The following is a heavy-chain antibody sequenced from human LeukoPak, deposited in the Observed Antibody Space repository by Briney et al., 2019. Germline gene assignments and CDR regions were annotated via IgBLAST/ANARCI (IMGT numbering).Heavy chain of an antibody. CDR3: ARGVILGTTGLADY. CDR2: IRSKAYGGTT. J-gene: IGHJ4*02. V-gene: IGHV3-49*04. D-gene: IGHD1-1*01. Sequence: GGSLRLSCTASGFTFGDYALNWVRQAPGKGLEWVGFIRSKAYGGTTEYAASVKDRFTISRDDSKSTAYLQMNSLKTDDTAMYYCARGVILGTTGLADYWGQGTLVTVSS. CDR1: GFTFGDYA.